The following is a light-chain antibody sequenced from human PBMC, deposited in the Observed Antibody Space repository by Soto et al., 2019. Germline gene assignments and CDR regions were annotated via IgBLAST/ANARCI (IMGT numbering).Light chain of an antibody. Sequence: QSALTQPASVSGSPGQSITISCTGTSSDVGGYNYVSWYQQHPGKAPKLMIFDVSNRPSGVSNRFSGSKSGNTASLTISGLHAQDEAHYYCSSYTSSSTRVFGPGTKLTVL. CDR3: SSYTSSSTRV. CDR2: DVS. V-gene: IGLV2-14*01. CDR1: SSDVGGYNY. J-gene: IGLJ1*01.